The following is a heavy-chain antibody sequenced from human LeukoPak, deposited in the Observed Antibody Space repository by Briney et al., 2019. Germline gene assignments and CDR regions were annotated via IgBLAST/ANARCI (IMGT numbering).Heavy chain of an antibody. CDR1: GFTFSNYW. J-gene: IGHJ4*02. D-gene: IGHD6-19*01. CDR2: IKQDRSEK. V-gene: IGHV3-7*01. CDR3: ARALIIAVAGQYYFDY. Sequence: PGGSLRLSCAASGFTFSNYWMSWVRQAPGKGLEWVANIKQDRSEKYYVDSVKGRFTISRDNAKNSLYPQMNSLRAEDTAVYYCARALIIAVAGQYYFDYWGQGTLVTVSS.